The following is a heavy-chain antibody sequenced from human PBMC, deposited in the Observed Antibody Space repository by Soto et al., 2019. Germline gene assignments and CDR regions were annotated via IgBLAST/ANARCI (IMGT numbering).Heavy chain of an antibody. V-gene: IGHV3-30*04. CDR1: GITLSSYA. D-gene: IGHD1-20*01. CDR3: AGGTPIISGTTGGY. CDR2: ISSDGKNK. J-gene: IGHJ4*02. Sequence: HVQLVESGGGVVQPGTSLRLSCEGSGITLSSYAMHWVRQAPGKGLEWVAVISSDGKNKYYADSVKGRFSFSRDSSKNAMYLQVNSLRTEDTAVYYCAGGTPIISGTTGGYWGQGTLVTVSS.